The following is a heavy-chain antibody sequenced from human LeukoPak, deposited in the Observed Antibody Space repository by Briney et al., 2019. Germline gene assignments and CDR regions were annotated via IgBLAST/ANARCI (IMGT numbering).Heavy chain of an antibody. CDR3: ARRSRYYGSGSYYSRNWFDP. D-gene: IGHD3-10*01. V-gene: IGHV4-34*01. CDR1: GGSFSGYY. CDR2: INHSGST. Sequence: SETLSLTCAVYGGSFSGYYWSWIRQPPGKGLEWIGEINHSGSTNYNPSLKSRVTISVDTSKNQFSLKLSSVTAADTAVYYCARRSRYYGSGSYYSRNWFDPWGQGTLVTVSS. J-gene: IGHJ5*02.